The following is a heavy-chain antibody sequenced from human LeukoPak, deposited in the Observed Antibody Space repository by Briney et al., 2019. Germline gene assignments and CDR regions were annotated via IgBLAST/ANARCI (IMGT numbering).Heavy chain of an antibody. CDR3: ASHSTFVGGATESIDY. CDR1: GFTLSGYD. D-gene: IGHD1-26*01. CDR2: IGSAGDK. J-gene: IGHJ4*02. V-gene: IGHV3-13*01. Sequence: PGGSLRLSCAASGFTLSGYDIHWVRQAIGKGLDWVSGIGSAGDKYHAGSERGRFTISRDNAKNTLYLQMNSLRAEDTAVYYCASHSTFVGGATESIDYWGQGTLVTVSS.